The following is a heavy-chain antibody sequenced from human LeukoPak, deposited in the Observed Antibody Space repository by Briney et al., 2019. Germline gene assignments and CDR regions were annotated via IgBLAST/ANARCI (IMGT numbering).Heavy chain of an antibody. D-gene: IGHD3-22*01. CDR2: ISYDGSNK. CDR1: GFTLSSYG. CDR3: ARSYDSSGYYYVEYYYGMDV. Sequence: GGSLRLSCAASGFTLSSYGMHWVRQAPGRGLEWVAVISYDGSNKYYADSVKGRVTISRDNAKNSLYLKMNSLRAEDTAVYYCARSYDSSGYYYVEYYYGMDVWGQGTTVTASS. V-gene: IGHV3-30*03. J-gene: IGHJ6*02.